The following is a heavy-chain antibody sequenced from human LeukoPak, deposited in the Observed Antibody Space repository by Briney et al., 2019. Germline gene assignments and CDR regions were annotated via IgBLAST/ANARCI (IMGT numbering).Heavy chain of an antibody. V-gene: IGHV3-30-3*01. J-gene: IGHJ4*02. CDR1: GFTFSSYA. CDR3: ARDLGEKDIVVVPAARALDY. CDR2: ISYDGSNK. D-gene: IGHD2-2*01. Sequence: PGGSLRLSCAASGFTFSSYAMPWVRQAPVKGLEWVAVISYDGSNKYYADSVKGRFTISRDNSKNTLYLQMNSLRAEDTAVYCCARDLGEKDIVVVPAARALDYWGQGTLVTVSS.